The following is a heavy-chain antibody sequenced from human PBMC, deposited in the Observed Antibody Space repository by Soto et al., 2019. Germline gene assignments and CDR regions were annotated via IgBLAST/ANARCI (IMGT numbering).Heavy chain of an antibody. CDR3: AKEGSDYDILTGSGYYGMDV. CDR2: ISYDGSNK. Sequence: GGSLRLSCTASGFTFSRHAMHWVRQAPGKGLEWVAVISYDGSNKYYADSVKGRFTISRDNSKNTLYLQMDSLRAEDTAVYYCAKEGSDYDILTGSGYYGMDVWGQGTTVTVSS. J-gene: IGHJ6*02. V-gene: IGHV3-30*18. D-gene: IGHD3-9*01. CDR1: GFTFSRHA.